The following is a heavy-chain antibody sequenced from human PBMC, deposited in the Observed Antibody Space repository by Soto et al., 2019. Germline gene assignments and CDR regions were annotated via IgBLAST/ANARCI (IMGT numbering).Heavy chain of an antibody. D-gene: IGHD6-25*01. J-gene: IGHJ6*02. CDR2: IIPIFGTA. Sequence: QVQLVQSGAEVKKPGSSVKVSCKASGGTFSSYAISWVRQAPGQGLEWMGGIIPIFGTANYAQKFQGRVTITADKSTSTAYMELSSLRSEDTAVYYCAGDHSGPYYYCYYGMDVWGQGTTVTVSS. CDR3: AGDHSGPYYYCYYGMDV. CDR1: GGTFSSYA. V-gene: IGHV1-69*06.